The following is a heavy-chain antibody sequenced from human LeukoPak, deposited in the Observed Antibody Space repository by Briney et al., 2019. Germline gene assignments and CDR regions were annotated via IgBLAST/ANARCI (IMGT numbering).Heavy chain of an antibody. CDR2: ISGSGGST. D-gene: IGHD3-22*01. Sequence: GGSLRLSCAASGFTFSSYAMSWVRQAPGKGLEWVSAISGSGGSTYCADSVKGRFTISRDNAKNSLYLQMNSLRAEDTAVYYCARDRTGHNYYDSSGYYYSDAFDIWGQGTMVTVSS. CDR1: GFTFSSYA. J-gene: IGHJ3*02. CDR3: ARDRTGHNYYDSSGYYYSDAFDI. V-gene: IGHV3-23*01.